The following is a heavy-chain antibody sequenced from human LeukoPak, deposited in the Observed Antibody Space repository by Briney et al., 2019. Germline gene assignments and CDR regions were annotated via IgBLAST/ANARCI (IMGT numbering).Heavy chain of an antibody. CDR3: ARESRDVYNKGSFDY. Sequence: PGGCLRLSCAASGFIVSNNHMSWVRQAPGKGLEWGSIIYSGGSTYYADSVKGRFTISRDNAKNSLYLQMNSLRAEDTAVYYCARESRDVYNKGSFDYWGQGTLVTVSS. D-gene: IGHD5-24*01. CDR1: GFIVSNNH. J-gene: IGHJ4*02. CDR2: IYSGGST. V-gene: IGHV3-53*01.